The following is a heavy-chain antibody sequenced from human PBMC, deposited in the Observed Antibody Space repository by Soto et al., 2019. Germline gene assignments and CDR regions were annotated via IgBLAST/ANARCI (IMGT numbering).Heavy chain of an antibody. CDR2: ISAYNGNT. J-gene: IGHJ5*02. Sequence: ASVKVSCKASGYTFTSYGISWVRQAPGQGLEWMGWISAYNGNTNYAQKLQGRVTMTTDTSTSTAYMELRSLRSDDTAVYYCARVWNNWNYDSNWFDPWGQGTLVTVSS. CDR1: GYTFTSYG. V-gene: IGHV1-18*01. D-gene: IGHD1-7*01. CDR3: ARVWNNWNYDSNWFDP.